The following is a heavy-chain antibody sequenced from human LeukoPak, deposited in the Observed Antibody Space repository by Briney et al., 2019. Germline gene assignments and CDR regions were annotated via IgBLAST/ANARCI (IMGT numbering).Heavy chain of an antibody. V-gene: IGHV4-34*01. D-gene: IGHD1-26*01. CDR2: INHSGST. CDR3: ARVGGSYHYYYYYGMDV. CDR1: GGSFSGYY. Sequence: PSETLSLTCAVYGGSFSGYYWSWIRQPPGKGLEWIGEINHSGSTNYNPSLKSRVTISVDTSKNQFSPKLSSVTAADTAVYYCARVGGSYHYYYYYGMDVWGQGTTVTVSS. J-gene: IGHJ6*02.